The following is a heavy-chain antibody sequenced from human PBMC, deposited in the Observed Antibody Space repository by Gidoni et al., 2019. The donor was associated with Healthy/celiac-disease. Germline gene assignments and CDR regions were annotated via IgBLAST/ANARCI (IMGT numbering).Heavy chain of an antibody. CDR1: GFTFSSYA. Sequence: EVQLLESGGGLVQPGWSLRLSCAASGFTFSSYAMSWVRQAPGKGLEWVSAISGSGGSTYYADSVKGRFTISRDNSKNTLYLQMNSLRAEETAVYYCAKDSLPEMATIFDAFDIWGQGTMVTVSS. CDR2: ISGSGGST. D-gene: IGHD5-12*01. CDR3: AKDSLPEMATIFDAFDI. V-gene: IGHV3-23*01. J-gene: IGHJ3*02.